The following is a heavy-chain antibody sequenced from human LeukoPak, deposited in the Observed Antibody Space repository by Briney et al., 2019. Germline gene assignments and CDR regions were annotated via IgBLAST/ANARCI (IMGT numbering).Heavy chain of an antibody. J-gene: IGHJ4*02. V-gene: IGHV3-23*01. CDR3: ARMHRYGRC. D-gene: IGHD5-18*01. CDR2: ISGSGGSI. Sequence: GGSLRLSCTASGFTFSNYAVSWVRQAPGKGLEWVSGISGSGGSIYYADSVKGRFTISRDNAKNSLDLQMNSLRAEDTAVYYCARMHRYGRCWGQGTLVTVSS. CDR1: GFTFSNYA.